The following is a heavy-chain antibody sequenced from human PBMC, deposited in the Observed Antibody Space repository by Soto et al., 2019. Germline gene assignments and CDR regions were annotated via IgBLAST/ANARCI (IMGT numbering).Heavy chain of an antibody. CDR3: ARAPLVSNWNECFDY. Sequence: QPGGSLRLSCAASGFTFSSYPMHWVRQAPGKGLEWVATISYDGNNKYYADSVKGRLTISRDNSKLFLQMNSLRPEDTAVYYCARAPLVSNWNECFDYWGQGTLVTVSS. V-gene: IGHV3-30-3*01. J-gene: IGHJ4*02. CDR1: GFTFSSYP. D-gene: IGHD1-1*01. CDR2: ISYDGNNK.